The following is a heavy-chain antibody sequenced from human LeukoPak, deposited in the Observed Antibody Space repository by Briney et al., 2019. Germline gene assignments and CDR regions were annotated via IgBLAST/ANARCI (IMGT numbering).Heavy chain of an antibody. CDR1: GFIFSTYG. CDR3: AKGDTSTWYNVDY. CDR2: IRYDGTNE. D-gene: IGHD6-13*01. Sequence: GGSLRLSCAASGFIFSTYGMHWVRQAPGKGLEWVAFIRYDGTNEYYKDSVKGRFTISRDNSNNILYLQMSSLGVEDTAVYYCAKGDTSTWYNVDYWGQGILVTVSS. J-gene: IGHJ4*02. V-gene: IGHV3-30*02.